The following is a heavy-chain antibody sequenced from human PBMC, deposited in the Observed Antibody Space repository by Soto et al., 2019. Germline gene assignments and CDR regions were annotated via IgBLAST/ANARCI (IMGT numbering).Heavy chain of an antibody. CDR1: GYTFTSYY. V-gene: IGHV1-46*01. Sequence: GAXVKVSCKASGYTFTSYYMHWVRQAPGQGLEWMGIINPSGGSTSYAQKFQGRVTMTRDTSTSTVYMELSSLRSEDTAVYYCARDGSLWFGDPTSVHYYYAMDVWGPGTTVTVS. D-gene: IGHD3-10*01. CDR2: INPSGGST. CDR3: ARDGSLWFGDPTSVHYYYAMDV. J-gene: IGHJ6*02.